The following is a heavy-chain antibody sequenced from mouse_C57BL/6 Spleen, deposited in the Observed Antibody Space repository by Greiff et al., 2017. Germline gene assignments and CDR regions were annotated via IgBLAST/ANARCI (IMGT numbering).Heavy chain of an antibody. D-gene: IGHD2-14*01. Sequence: EVHLVESGGGLVKPGGSLKLSCAASGFTFSSYAMSWVRQTPEKRLEWVATISDGGSYTYYPDNVKGRFTISRDNAKNNLYLQMSHLKSEDTAMXYCASRYSFDYWGQGTIRTVSA. V-gene: IGHV5-4*01. CDR1: GFTFSSYA. CDR3: ASRYSFDY. J-gene: IGHJ2*01. CDR2: ISDGGSYT.